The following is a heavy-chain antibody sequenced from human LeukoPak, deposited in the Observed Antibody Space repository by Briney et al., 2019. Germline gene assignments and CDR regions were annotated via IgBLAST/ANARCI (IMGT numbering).Heavy chain of an antibody. D-gene: IGHD3-22*01. J-gene: IGHJ4*02. CDR2: IYYSGST. CDR3: ARHPYYSSPFDY. V-gene: IGHV4-39*01. CDR1: GGSISSSSHY. Sequence: PSETLSLTCTVSGGSISSSSHYWGWLRQPPGKGLEWIGSIYYSGSTYYNPAVKSQFTISVDTSKNQFSLKLSSVTAADTAVYYCARHPYYSSPFDYWGQGTLVTVSS.